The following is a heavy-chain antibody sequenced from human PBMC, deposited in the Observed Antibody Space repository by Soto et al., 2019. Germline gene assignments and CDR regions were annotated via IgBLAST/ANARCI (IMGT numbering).Heavy chain of an antibody. J-gene: IGHJ4*02. D-gene: IGHD3-22*01. CDR2: IYYSGST. CDR3: AREGYDSSGFLV. CDR1: GGSISSYY. V-gene: IGHV4-59*01. Sequence: SETLSLTCTVSGGSISSYYWSWIRQPPGKGLEWIGYIYYSGSTNYNPSLKSRVTISVDTSKNQFSLKLSSVTAADTAVYYCAREGYDSSGFLVWGQGTLVTVSS.